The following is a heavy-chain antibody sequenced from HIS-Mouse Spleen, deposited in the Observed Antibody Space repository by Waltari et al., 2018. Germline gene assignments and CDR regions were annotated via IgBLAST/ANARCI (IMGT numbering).Heavy chain of an antibody. CDR2: IYYSGST. CDR1: GASIISSSYY. CDR3: GYSSSYYFDY. V-gene: IGHV4-39*07. D-gene: IGHD6-6*01. Sequence: QLQLQESCPGLVKPSETLSLTCTVPGASIISSSYYWGWIRQPPGKGLEWIGSIYYSGSTYHNPSLKSRVTISVDTSKNQFSLKLSSVTAADTAVYYCGYSSSYYFDYWGQGTLVTVSS. J-gene: IGHJ4*02.